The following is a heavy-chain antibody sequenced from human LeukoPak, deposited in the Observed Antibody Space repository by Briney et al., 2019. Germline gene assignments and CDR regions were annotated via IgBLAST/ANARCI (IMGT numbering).Heavy chain of an antibody. CDR3: AKARYMADY. D-gene: IGHD5-24*01. CDR1: GLTFSSYA. J-gene: IGHJ4*02. V-gene: IGHV3-23*01. Sequence: GRSLRLSCAASGLTFSSYAMNCVRHAPGKGLEWDSAISVSGGSTYYADSVKGRFTNSTDNSENTLYVQMDSLRAEDTAIYYCAKARYMADYWGQGTLVTVS. CDR2: ISVSGGST.